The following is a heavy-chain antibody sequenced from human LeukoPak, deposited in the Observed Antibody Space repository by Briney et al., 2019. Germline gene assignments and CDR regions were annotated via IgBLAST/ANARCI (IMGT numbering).Heavy chain of an antibody. CDR3: AKVDVRGFMYGFDS. CDR2: VSPGGTTP. J-gene: IGHJ4*02. CDR1: GFTFSTSA. D-gene: IGHD5-18*01. V-gene: IGHV3-23*01. Sequence: GGSLRLSCTASGFTFSTSAMSWVRQAPGKGLEWVSGVSPGGTTPYYAGSVKGRFTISRDNSKNTLCVQMNSLSVEDTAVYYCAKVDVRGFMYGFDSWGQGTLVTVSS.